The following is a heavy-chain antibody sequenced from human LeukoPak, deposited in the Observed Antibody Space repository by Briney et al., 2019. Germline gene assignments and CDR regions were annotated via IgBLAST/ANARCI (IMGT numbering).Heavy chain of an antibody. Sequence: GGSLRLSCAASGFTFSSYAMSWVRQAPGKGLEWVSAISGSGGSTYYADSVKGRFTISRDNSKNTLYLQMNSLRAEDTAVYYCAKIPSGPSGDAVVVPAARSYYYYYMDVWGKGTTVTVSS. D-gene: IGHD2-2*01. CDR1: GFTFSSYA. V-gene: IGHV3-23*01. CDR3: AKIPSGPSGDAVVVPAARSYYYYYMDV. CDR2: ISGSGGST. J-gene: IGHJ6*03.